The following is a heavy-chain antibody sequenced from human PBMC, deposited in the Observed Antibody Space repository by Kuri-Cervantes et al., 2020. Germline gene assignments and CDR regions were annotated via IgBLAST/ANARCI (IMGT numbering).Heavy chain of an antibody. V-gene: IGHV1-18*01. CDR3: ARDVNDSGAAFDI. D-gene: IGHD1-26*01. CDR2: ISTYDGDT. Sequence: ASVKVSCKTSGYTFTTYGVHWVRQAPGQGLEWMGWISTYDGDTNYAQSFQGRVTMTTDPSTSTAYMELRSLRSDDTAVYYCARDVNDSGAAFDIWGQGTMVTVSS. CDR1: GYTFTTYG. J-gene: IGHJ3*02.